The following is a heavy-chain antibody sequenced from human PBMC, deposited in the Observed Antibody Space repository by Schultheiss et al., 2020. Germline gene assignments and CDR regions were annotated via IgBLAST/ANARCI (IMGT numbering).Heavy chain of an antibody. J-gene: IGHJ4*02. V-gene: IGHV3-30*18. CDR3: AKDLYDSSGYSGLFDY. D-gene: IGHD3-22*01. CDR1: GFTFSSYG. Sequence: GGSLRLSCAASGFTFSSYGMHWVRQAPGKGLEWVAVISYDGSNKYYADSVKGRFTISRDNSKNTLYLQMNSLRAEDTAVYYCAKDLYDSSGYSGLFDYWGQGTLVTVSS. CDR2: ISYDGSNK.